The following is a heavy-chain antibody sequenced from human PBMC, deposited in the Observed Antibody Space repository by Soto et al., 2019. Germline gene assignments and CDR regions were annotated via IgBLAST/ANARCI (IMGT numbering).Heavy chain of an antibody. CDR3: ASYDFWSGYYSSHFDY. Sequence: GSLRLSCAASGFTFSSYAMSWVRQAPGKGLEWVSAISGSGGSTYYADSVKGRFTISRDNSKNTLYLQMNSLRAEDTAVYYCASYDFWSGYYSSHFDYWGQGTLVTVSS. D-gene: IGHD3-3*01. J-gene: IGHJ4*02. CDR2: ISGSGGST. CDR1: GFTFSSYA. V-gene: IGHV3-23*01.